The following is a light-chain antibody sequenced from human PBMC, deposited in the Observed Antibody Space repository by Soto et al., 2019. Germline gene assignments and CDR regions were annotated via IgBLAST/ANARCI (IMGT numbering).Light chain of an antibody. J-gene: IGKJ5*01. CDR1: RSLVYSDGNTS. CDR2: KVS. CDR3: MKGTHWPIT. Sequence: DVVMTQSPLPLPVNLGQPASISCRSSRSLVYSDGNTSLNWLQQRPGQSPRRLIYKVSNRDSGVPARFSGSGSGTDFALKMSRVEAEDVGVYYCMKGTHWPITFGQGKRLEIK. V-gene: IGKV2-30*01.